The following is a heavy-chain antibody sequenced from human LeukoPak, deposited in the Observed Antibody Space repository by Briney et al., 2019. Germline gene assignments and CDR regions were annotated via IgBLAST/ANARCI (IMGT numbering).Heavy chain of an antibody. Sequence: PSETLSLTCAVYGGSFSGYYWSWIRQPPGKGLEWIGEINHSGSTNYNPSLKSRVTISVDTSKNQFSLKLSSVTAADSAVYYCARRTDYGDYLNWFDPWGQGTLVTVSS. D-gene: IGHD4-17*01. CDR2: INHSGST. J-gene: IGHJ5*02. CDR3: ARRTDYGDYLNWFDP. V-gene: IGHV4-34*01. CDR1: GGSFSGYY.